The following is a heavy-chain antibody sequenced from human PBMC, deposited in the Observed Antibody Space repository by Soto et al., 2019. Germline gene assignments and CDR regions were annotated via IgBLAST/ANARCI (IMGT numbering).Heavy chain of an antibody. CDR3: ARQGSYRYTDY. CDR2: IYYRGST. V-gene: IGHV4-59*08. Sequence: PETLSLTCTVSGGSISSYYWSWFRQPPGKGLEWIGYIYYRGSTNYNPSLKSRVTISVDTSKNQFSLKLSSVTAADTAVYYCARQGSYRYTDYWGQGTLVTVSS. CDR1: GGSISSYY. D-gene: IGHD3-16*02. J-gene: IGHJ4*02.